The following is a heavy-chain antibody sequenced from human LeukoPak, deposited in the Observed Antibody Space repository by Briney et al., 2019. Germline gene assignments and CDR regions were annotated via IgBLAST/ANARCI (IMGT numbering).Heavy chain of an antibody. V-gene: IGHV1-2*02. CDR1: GYTFTSYY. D-gene: IGHD1-26*01. CDR2: INPNNGAT. Sequence: ASVKVSCKTSGYTFTSYYMHWLRQAPGQGLEWMGGINPNNGATHYAQKFQGRVTLTRDTSISTVYMELSRLTSDDTAVYYCARDLTTYSPDVVYWGLGTLVTVSS. CDR3: ARDLTTYSPDVVY. J-gene: IGHJ4*02.